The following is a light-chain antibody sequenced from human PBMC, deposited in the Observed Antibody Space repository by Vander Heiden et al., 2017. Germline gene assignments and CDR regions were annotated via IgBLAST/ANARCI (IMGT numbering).Light chain of an antibody. Sequence: DVVMTQSPLPLPVTLGQPASISCSSSQSLIHCDGNTYLNWFQQRPGQSPRRLIYNMSSRDSGVADRFSGSGSGTDFTLKISRVEAEDVGVYYSMRGTHWPSLTFGPGTKVDIK. CDR3: MRGTHWPSLT. J-gene: IGKJ3*01. V-gene: IGKV2-30*02. CDR1: QSLIHCDGNTY. CDR2: NMS.